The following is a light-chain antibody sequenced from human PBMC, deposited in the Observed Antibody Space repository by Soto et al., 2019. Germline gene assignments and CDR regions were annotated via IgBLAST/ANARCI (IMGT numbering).Light chain of an antibody. J-gene: IGLJ2*01. CDR3: SSYAGSSTVV. CDR2: EVS. CDR1: SSDIGNYNY. V-gene: IGLV2-14*01. Sequence: QSVLTQPASVSGSPEQSITISCTGTSSDIGNYNYVSWYQHHPGKAPKLMIYEVSNRPSGVATRFSGSKSGNTAYLTISGVQAEEEDDYYCSSYAGSSTVVFGGGTKLTVL.